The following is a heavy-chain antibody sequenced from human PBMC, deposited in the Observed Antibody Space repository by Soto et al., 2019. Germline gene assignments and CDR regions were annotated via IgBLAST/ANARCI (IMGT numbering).Heavy chain of an antibody. D-gene: IGHD3-10*01. Sequence: QVELVQYGAEVKKPGSSVKVSCKASGGTFSSYAISWVRQAPGHGLEWMGGISPIFGTANYAQKFKGRVTITADKSTSTAYSEMSSPRSEYTSVYYCARDEGSGGTHEYYYGMDVWGQGTTVTVSS. V-gene: IGHV1-69*06. J-gene: IGHJ6*02. CDR3: ARDEGSGGTHEYYYGMDV. CDR1: GGTFSSYA. CDR2: ISPIFGTA.